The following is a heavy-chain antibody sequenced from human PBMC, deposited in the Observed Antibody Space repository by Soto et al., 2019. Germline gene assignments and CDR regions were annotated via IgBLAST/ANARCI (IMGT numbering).Heavy chain of an antibody. D-gene: IGHD3-3*01. CDR3: AKTGFWSDYRVADY. CDR2: INYSGST. Sequence: QLQLQESGPGLVKPSETLSLTCTVSGGSISSSSSYWGWIRQPPGKGLEWIGSINYSGSTYYNPSLKSRITLSVDTSKNQFSLKLSSVTAADTAVYFCAKTGFWSDYRVADYWGQGTLVTVSS. J-gene: IGHJ4*02. CDR1: GGSISSSSSY. V-gene: IGHV4-39*01.